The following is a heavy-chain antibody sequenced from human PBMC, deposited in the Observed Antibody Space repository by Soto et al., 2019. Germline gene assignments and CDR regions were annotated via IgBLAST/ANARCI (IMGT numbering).Heavy chain of an antibody. CDR1: DGSITSGAYY. V-gene: IGHV4-39*01. Sequence: SETLSLTCGVSDGSITSGAYYWGWIRQPPGKGLEWIVNIYYSGFPYYNPSLKSRVTISVDTSKNQFSLILNSVTAADTAVYYCARRGDNWNDPWYWGQGALVTVSS. CDR3: ARRGDNWNDPWY. CDR2: IYYSGFP. D-gene: IGHD1-1*01. J-gene: IGHJ4*02.